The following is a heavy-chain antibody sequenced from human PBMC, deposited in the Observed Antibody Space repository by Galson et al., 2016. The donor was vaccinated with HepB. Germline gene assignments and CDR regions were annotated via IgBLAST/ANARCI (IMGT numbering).Heavy chain of an antibody. J-gene: IGHJ4*02. CDR3: AKMGTRVITTYYFDY. CDR1: GFTFSSYA. CDR2: SSDSGSTT. D-gene: IGHD3-16*01. V-gene: IGHV3-23*01. Sequence: SLRLSCAASGFTFSSYAMTWVRQAPGKGLEWVSLSSDSGSTTYYADSVKDRFTISRDNPKNTLYLQMNSLRAEDTAVYYCAKMGTRVITTYYFDYWGQGTLLTVSS.